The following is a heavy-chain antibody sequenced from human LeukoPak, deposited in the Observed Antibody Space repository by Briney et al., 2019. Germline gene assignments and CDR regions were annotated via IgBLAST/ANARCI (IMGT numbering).Heavy chain of an antibody. J-gene: IGHJ4*02. Sequence: GGSLRLSCAASGFTLSTYSMHWVRQAPGKGLVWVSRINSDGSTTSYADSVKGRFTISRDNAKTSLYLQMTSLRAEDTAVYYCATSYRILPAASLDYWGQGALVTVSS. D-gene: IGHD2-2*01. CDR1: GFTLSTYS. CDR2: INSDGSTT. V-gene: IGHV3-74*01. CDR3: ATSYRILPAASLDY.